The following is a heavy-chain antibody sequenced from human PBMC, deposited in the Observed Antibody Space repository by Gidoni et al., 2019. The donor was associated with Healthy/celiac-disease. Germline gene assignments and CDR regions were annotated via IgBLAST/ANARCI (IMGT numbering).Heavy chain of an antibody. D-gene: IGHD5-12*01. Sequence: QVQLVQSRAEVKKPGSSVKVSCKASGGTFSSYAIIWVRQAPGPGLEWTGGIIPIFGTANYAQKFQGRVTITADESTSTAYMELSSLRSEDTAVYYCATRWPYSGYDRRGDYYYGMDVWGQGTTVTVSS. CDR2: IIPIFGTA. CDR1: GGTFSSYA. CDR3: ATRWPYSGYDRRGDYYYGMDV. J-gene: IGHJ6*02. V-gene: IGHV1-69*01.